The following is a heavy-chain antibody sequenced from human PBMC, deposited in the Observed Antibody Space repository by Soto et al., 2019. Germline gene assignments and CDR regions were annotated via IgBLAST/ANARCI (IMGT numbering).Heavy chain of an antibody. CDR1: GFTFGNSG. CDR2: IKQDGSEK. CDR3: ARGLLTFDY. Sequence: SLRLSCAVSGFTFGNSGMSWVRQAPGKGLECVANIKQDGSEKYYGDSVKGRFTISRDNAKNSLYLQLNSLRAEDTAVYYCARGLLTFDYWGQGXLVTVYS. V-gene: IGHV3-7*01. J-gene: IGHJ4*02. D-gene: IGHD2-8*02.